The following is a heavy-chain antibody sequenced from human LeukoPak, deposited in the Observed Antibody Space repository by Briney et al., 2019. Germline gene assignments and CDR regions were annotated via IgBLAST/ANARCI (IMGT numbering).Heavy chain of an antibody. V-gene: IGHV3-30*04. CDR2: ISYDGSNK. J-gene: IGHJ3*02. CDR3: ARDSPLPYAFDI. CDR1: GFTFSSYA. Sequence: GGSLRLSCAASGFTFSSYAMHWARQAPGKGLEWVAVISYDGSNKYYADSVKGRFTISRDNSKNTLYLQMNSLRAEDTAVYYCARDSPLPYAFDIWGQGTMVTVSS.